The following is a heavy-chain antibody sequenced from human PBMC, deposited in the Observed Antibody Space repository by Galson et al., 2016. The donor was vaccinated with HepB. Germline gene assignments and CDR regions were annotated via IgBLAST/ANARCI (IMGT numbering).Heavy chain of an antibody. D-gene: IGHD6-13*01. CDR1: GVSISSRSYY. CDR2: IYYSGST. CDR3: ARGAWYSYY. Sequence: ETLSLTCTVSGVSISSRSYYWGWIRQPPGKGLEWIGSIYYSGSTNYNPSLKSRVTISVDTSKNQFSLKLNSVTAADTAVYYCARGAWYSYYWGQGTLVTVSS. J-gene: IGHJ4*02. V-gene: IGHV4-39*07.